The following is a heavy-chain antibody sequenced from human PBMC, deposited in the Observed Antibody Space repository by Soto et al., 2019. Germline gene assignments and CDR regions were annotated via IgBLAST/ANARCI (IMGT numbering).Heavy chain of an antibody. Sequence: QVQLVQSGAEVKKPGFSVMVSCKDSGGTFSSDSFSWERQAPGQGLEWMGGITPMFDTPIYAQKFQDRVTITADESTSTAYMQLSSLRSGDTAVYYCARSGGLDRDFNYWGQGSLVTVSS. CDR3: ARSGGLDRDFNY. D-gene: IGHD2-15*01. CDR2: ITPMFDTP. V-gene: IGHV1-69*12. J-gene: IGHJ4*02. CDR1: GGTFSSDS.